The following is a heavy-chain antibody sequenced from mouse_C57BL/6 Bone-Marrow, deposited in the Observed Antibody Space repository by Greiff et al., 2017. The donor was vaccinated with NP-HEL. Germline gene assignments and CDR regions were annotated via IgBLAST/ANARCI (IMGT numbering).Heavy chain of an antibody. CDR1: GYTFTSYT. Sequence: VQLKESGAELARPGASVKMSCKASGYTFTSYTMHWVKQRPGQGLEWIGYINPSSGYTKYNQKFKDKATLTADKSSSTAYMQLSSLTSEDSAVYYCAREGYYYGSSPHYFDYWGQGTTLTVSS. D-gene: IGHD1-1*01. J-gene: IGHJ2*01. CDR2: INPSSGYT. V-gene: IGHV1-4*01. CDR3: AREGYYYGSSPHYFDY.